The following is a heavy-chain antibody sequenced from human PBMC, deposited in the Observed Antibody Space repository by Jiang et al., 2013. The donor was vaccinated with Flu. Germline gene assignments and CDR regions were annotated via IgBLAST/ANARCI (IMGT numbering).Heavy chain of an antibody. V-gene: IGHV1-8*01. Sequence: SGAEVKKPGASVKVSCKASGYTFTSYDINWVRQATGQGLEWMGWMNPNSGNTGYAQKFQGRVTMTRNTSISTAYMELSSLRSEDTAVYYCARGRKSIAARFSWFFDYWGQGTLVTVSS. CDR2: MNPNSGNT. J-gene: IGHJ4*02. CDR1: GYTFTSYD. CDR3: ARGRKSIAARFSWFFDY. D-gene: IGHD6-6*01.